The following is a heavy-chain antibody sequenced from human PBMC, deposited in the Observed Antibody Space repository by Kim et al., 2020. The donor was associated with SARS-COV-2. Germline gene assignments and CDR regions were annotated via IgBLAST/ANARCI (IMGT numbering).Heavy chain of an antibody. Sequence: SETLSLTCTVSGGSINSYYWSWIRQSPGKGLEWIGYIYYSGNTNYNPFLKSRVTVSVDTSKNQFSLRLTSVTAADTAVYYCARLLGRYSSVWYGGFDSWG. CDR3: ARLLGRYSSVWYGGFDS. V-gene: IGHV4-59*08. CDR2: IYYSGNT. CDR1: GGSINSYY. J-gene: IGHJ5*01. D-gene: IGHD6-19*01.